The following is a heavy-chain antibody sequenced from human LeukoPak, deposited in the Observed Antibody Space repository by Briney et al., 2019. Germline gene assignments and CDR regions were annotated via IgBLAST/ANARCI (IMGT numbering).Heavy chain of an antibody. CDR1: GFIFSSYA. CDR2: ISGSGGSA. Sequence: QPGGSLRLSCAASGFIFSSYAMSWVRQAPGKGLEWVSAISGSGGSAYYGDSVKGRFTISRDNSENTLYLQMNSPRVEDTAVYHCAKPGFYDSSGYYPHFDHWGQGTLVTVSS. D-gene: IGHD3-22*01. CDR3: AKPGFYDSSGYYPHFDH. V-gene: IGHV3-23*01. J-gene: IGHJ4*02.